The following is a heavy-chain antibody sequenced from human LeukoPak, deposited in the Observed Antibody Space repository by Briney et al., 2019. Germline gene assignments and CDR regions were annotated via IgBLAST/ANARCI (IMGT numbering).Heavy chain of an antibody. V-gene: IGHV4-59*02. Sequence: KPSETLSLTCTVSGGSVSTYYWNWIRQPPGKGLEWIGYIYYSGSTNYNPSLKSRLTISVDTSNNQFSLKLSSVTAADTAVYYCASTSGYCSGGNCYSAFDYWVQGTLVTVSS. D-gene: IGHD2-15*01. CDR1: GGSVSTYY. CDR2: IYYSGST. CDR3: ASTSGYCSGGNCYSAFDY. J-gene: IGHJ4*02.